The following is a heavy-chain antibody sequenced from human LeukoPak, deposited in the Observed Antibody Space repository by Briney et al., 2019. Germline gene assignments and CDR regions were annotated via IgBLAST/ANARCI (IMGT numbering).Heavy chain of an antibody. CDR3: ARSSSSGSYWADY. CDR1: GGSISTYY. Sequence: SETLSLTCTVSGGSISTYYWSWIRQPPGKGLEWIGYIYYSGSTSYNPSLKSRVTISVDTSKNQFSLKLTSVTAADTAVYYCARSSSSGSYWADYWGEGTLVTVSS. CDR2: IYYSGST. V-gene: IGHV4-59*01. J-gene: IGHJ4*02. D-gene: IGHD1-26*01.